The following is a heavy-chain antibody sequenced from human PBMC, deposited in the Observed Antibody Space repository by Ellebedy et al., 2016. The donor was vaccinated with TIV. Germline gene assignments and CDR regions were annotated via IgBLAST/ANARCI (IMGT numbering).Heavy chain of an antibody. D-gene: IGHD3-10*01. Sequence: GESLKISCAASGFTFSQHGMHWVRQAPGMGLGWVAVIWHDGTNKNYGDSVKGRFTISRDNSKNTLFLQMNSLRAEDTAIYYCASYCGSGTCYNWGQGTLVTVSS. CDR3: ASYCGSGTCYN. CDR2: IWHDGTNK. J-gene: IGHJ4*02. CDR1: GFTFSQHG. V-gene: IGHV3-33*01.